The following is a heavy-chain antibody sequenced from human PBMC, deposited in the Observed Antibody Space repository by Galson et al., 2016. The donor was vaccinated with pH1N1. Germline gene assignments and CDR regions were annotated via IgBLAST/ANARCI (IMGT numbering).Heavy chain of an antibody. CDR1: GGAFSRNA. V-gene: IGHV1-69*04. D-gene: IGHD4-23*01. J-gene: IGHJ3*02. CDR3: ARSPSTVVAPGERFDI. CDR2: VIPIFSIV. Sequence: SVKVSCKASGGAFSRNAISWVRQAPGQGLECMGRVIPIFSIVKYAQKFQGRVTISADKSTSPAYMELSNLSSGDTAVYDCARSPSTVVAPGERFDIWGQGTMVTVSS.